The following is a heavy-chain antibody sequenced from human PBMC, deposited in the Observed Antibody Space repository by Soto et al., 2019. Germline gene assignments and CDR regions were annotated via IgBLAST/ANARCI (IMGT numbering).Heavy chain of an antibody. D-gene: IGHD3-10*02. CDR1: GCTFSSYT. CDR3: ARDGYVTSTRARGGFDI. V-gene: IGHV1-69*01. J-gene: IGHJ3*02. CDR2: IVPLFGTT. Sequence: VQLVQSGAEVKKPGSSVKVSCKASGCTFSSYTFSWVRQAPGQGLEWMGGIVPLFGTTNDAKIFQGRVTISADESTSTVYVKLSSLRSEDSARDDGARDGYVTSTRARGGFDIWGQGTVITVSS.